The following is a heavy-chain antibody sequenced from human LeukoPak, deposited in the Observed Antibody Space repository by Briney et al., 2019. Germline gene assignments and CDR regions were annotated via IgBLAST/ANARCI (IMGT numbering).Heavy chain of an antibody. D-gene: IGHD5-24*01. CDR2: ISWSGGNT. Sequence: GGSLRLSCAASGFTFDEYAMHWVRQAPGKGLEWVSGISWSGGNTGYADSVKGRFTISRDNAKNSLYLQMNSLRAEDTAFYYCAKGSGSRRDGSNWGSWLDPWGQGTLVTVSS. CDR3: AKGSGSRRDGSNWGSWLDP. J-gene: IGHJ5*02. V-gene: IGHV3-9*01. CDR1: GFTFDEYA.